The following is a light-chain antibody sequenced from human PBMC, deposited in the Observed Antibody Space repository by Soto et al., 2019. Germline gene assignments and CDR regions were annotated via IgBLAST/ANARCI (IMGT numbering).Light chain of an antibody. CDR3: QQFGISPWT. CDR2: ATS. J-gene: IGKJ1*01. V-gene: IGKV3-20*01. Sequence: VLTRSPDTLSVSPGDRATLSCGASRIIGHNYLAWYQQKPGQAPRLLIYATSTRATGIPDRFSGSGSVTDFTLTISRLEPEDFEVYYCQQFGISPWTFGQGTTVDIK. CDR1: RIIGHNY.